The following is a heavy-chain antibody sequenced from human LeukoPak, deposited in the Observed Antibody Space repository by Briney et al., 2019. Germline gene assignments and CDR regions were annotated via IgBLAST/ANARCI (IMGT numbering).Heavy chain of an antibody. D-gene: IGHD4-17*01. Sequence: GGSLRLSCAASGFTFSSSAMSWVRQAPGKGLEWVSAISNNGGSTYYADSVKGRFTISRDNSKNTLYLQMNSLRAEDTAVYYCAKGADYGFGGYFDYWGQGTLVTVSS. V-gene: IGHV3-23*01. CDR3: AKGADYGFGGYFDY. CDR2: ISNNGGST. CDR1: GFTFSSSA. J-gene: IGHJ4*02.